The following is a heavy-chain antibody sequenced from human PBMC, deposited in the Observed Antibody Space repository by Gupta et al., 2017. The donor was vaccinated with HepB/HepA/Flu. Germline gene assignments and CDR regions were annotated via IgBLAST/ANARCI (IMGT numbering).Heavy chain of an antibody. CDR3: ARSQGYSTYSPFDD. J-gene: IGHJ4*02. CDR1: GYTFNGHY. V-gene: IGHV1-2*02. Sequence: VKVSCKTSGYTFNGHYMHWVRQAPGQGLEWVGWLNPHSGGTNYAQKFRGRVTITRDTSIRTAYLELSSLRSDDTAVDYGARSQGYSTYSPFDDWGQGTRGTVSS. CDR2: LNPHSGGT. D-gene: IGHD4-11*01.